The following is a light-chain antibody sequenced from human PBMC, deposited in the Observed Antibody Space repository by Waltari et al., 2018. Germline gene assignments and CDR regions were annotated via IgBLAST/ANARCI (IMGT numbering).Light chain of an antibody. V-gene: IGLV2-23*02. Sequence: QSALTQPASVSGTPGQSIPISCTGTNSDVGNSNLVSWYQHHPGEAPKLMICEVIKRPSGVSNRFSGSKSGNTASLTISGLQAEDEADYYCCSYAGSGTYVFGTGTKVTVL. CDR1: NSDVGNSNL. CDR2: EVI. CDR3: CSYAGSGTYV. J-gene: IGLJ1*01.